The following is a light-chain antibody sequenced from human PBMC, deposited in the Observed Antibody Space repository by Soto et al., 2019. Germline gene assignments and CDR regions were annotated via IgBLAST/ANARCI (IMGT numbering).Light chain of an antibody. Sequence: QSVLTQPASVSGSPGQSITISCTGSSSDVGGYGYVSWYQQHPGKAPRLLIYEVVNRPSGVSNRFTGSKSDNTASLTISGLQAEDEAYYYCSSYTTRNTLGYVFGSGTKVTVL. CDR2: EVV. J-gene: IGLJ1*01. V-gene: IGLV2-14*03. CDR3: SSYTTRNTLGYV. CDR1: SSDVGGYGY.